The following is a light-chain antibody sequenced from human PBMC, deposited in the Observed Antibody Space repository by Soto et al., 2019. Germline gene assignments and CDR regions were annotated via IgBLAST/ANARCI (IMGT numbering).Light chain of an antibody. Sequence: RVMTQSPATLSVYPGERATLSCRASQSISSSLAWYQQRPGQPPRLLIYGASTRATGIPDRFSGSGSGTDFALTISSLEPEDFAVYYCQHRSNGPPGVNFGPGTMVDI. CDR1: QSISSS. J-gene: IGKJ3*01. CDR3: QHRSNGPPGVN. V-gene: IGKV3D-15*01. CDR2: GAS.